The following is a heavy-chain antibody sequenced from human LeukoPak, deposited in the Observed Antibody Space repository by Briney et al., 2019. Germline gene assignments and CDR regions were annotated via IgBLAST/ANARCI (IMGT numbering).Heavy chain of an antibody. CDR1: GFSFNSYW. CDR3: ASDGGWGKFNY. J-gene: IGHJ4*02. Sequence: GGSLRLSCAASGFSFNSYWMTWVRQAPGKGLEWVANTSPDGSGKYHVDSVKGRFTISRDNAEKILYLQMDSLRAENTAVYYCASDGGWGKFNYWGQGTLVTVSS. D-gene: IGHD7-27*01. V-gene: IGHV3-7*01. CDR2: TSPDGSGK.